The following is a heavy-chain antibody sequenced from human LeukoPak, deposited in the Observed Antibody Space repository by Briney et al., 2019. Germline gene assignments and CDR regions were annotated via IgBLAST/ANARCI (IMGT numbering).Heavy chain of an antibody. Sequence: SETLSLTCAVDGGSFSGYYRGWIRQPTGKGLEWIGSIYYSGSTYYNPSLKSRVTISVDTSKNQFSLKLSSVTAADTAVYYCARLVIPAAAGNKDFDYWGQGTLVTVSS. CDR3: ARLVIPAAAGNKDFDY. CDR2: IYYSGST. J-gene: IGHJ4*02. CDR1: GGSFSGYY. V-gene: IGHV4-39*01. D-gene: IGHD6-13*01.